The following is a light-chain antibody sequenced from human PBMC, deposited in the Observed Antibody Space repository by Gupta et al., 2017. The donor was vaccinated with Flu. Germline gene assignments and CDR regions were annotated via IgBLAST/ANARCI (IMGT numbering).Light chain of an antibody. CDR2: EVN. CDR1: SSDVGGYNY. V-gene: IGLV2-8*01. CDR3: SSYAGSYSYV. J-gene: IGLJ1*01. Sequence: QSALTQPPSASGSPGQSVTISCTGTSSDVGGYNYVAWYQQHPGKVPKLMIFEVNKRPSGVPDRFSGSKSGNTASLTVSGLQAEDEADYYCSSYAGSYSYVFGTGTKVTVL.